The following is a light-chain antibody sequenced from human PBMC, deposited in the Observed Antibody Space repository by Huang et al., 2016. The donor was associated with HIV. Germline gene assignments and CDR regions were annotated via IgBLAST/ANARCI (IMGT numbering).Light chain of an antibody. CDR2: GAS. CDR3: QQYDTFS. J-gene: IGKJ2*01. Sequence: EVVLTQSPGILSLSAGERASLSCRASRNLTNSQLAWYQQKVGQPPRLLVFGASTRVAGVPGRFTGGVSGGDFTLSISGLEPDDFATYYCQQYDTFSFGQGTRLE. V-gene: IGKV3-20*01. CDR1: RNLTNSQ.